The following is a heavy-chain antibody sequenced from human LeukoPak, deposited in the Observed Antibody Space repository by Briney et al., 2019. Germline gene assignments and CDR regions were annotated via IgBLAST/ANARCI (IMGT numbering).Heavy chain of an antibody. CDR2: INPNSGGT. D-gene: IGHD5-12*01. V-gene: IGHV1-2*02. CDR1: GYTFTGYY. CDR3: ASDYGLDVPDIVATQDKYDAFDI. J-gene: IGHJ3*02. Sequence: ASVKVSCKASGYTFTGYYMHWVRQAPGQGLEWMGWINPNSGGTNYAQKFQGRVTMTRDTSISTAYMELSRLRSDDTAVYYCASDYGLDVPDIVATQDKYDAFDIWGQGTMVTVSS.